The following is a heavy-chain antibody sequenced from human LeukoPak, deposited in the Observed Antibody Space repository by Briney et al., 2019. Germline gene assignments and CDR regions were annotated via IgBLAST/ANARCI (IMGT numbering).Heavy chain of an antibody. CDR2: ISAYNGNT. J-gene: IGHJ5*02. Sequence: GASVKVSCKASGYTFTSYGISWVRQAPGQGLEWMGWISAYNGNTNYAQKLQGRVTMTTDTSTSTAYMELRSLRSDDTAVYYCARVPSDYGVRKNWFDPWAREPWSPSPQ. D-gene: IGHD4-17*01. CDR1: GYTFTSYG. V-gene: IGHV1-18*01. CDR3: ARVPSDYGVRKNWFDP.